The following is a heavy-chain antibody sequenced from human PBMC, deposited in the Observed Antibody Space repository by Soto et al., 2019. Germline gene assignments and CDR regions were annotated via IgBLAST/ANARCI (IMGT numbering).Heavy chain of an antibody. Sequence: PGGSLRLSCAATGFAFSTYGMHWVRQAPGKGREWVAAISYDGNEKYYADSVRGRFTISRDNSRNTLDLRMNTLRHEDTAVYYCAKERGRNRNFAMDVWGQGTSVTVSS. CDR1: GFAFSTYG. J-gene: IGHJ6*02. D-gene: IGHD1-1*01. CDR2: ISYDGNEK. CDR3: AKERGRNRNFAMDV. V-gene: IGHV3-30*18.